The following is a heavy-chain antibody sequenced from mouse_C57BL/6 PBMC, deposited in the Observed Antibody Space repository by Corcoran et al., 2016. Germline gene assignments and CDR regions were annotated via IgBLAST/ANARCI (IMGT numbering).Heavy chain of an antibody. Sequence: EVQLQQSGPVLVKPGASVKMSCKASGYTFTDYYMNWVKQSHGKSLEWIGVINPYNGGTSYNQKFKGKATLTVDKSSSTAYMELNSLTSEDSAVYYCARSRGYYGSSYYFDYWGQGTTLTVSS. CDR2: INPYNGGT. CDR1: GYTFTDYY. CDR3: ARSRGYYGSSYYFDY. D-gene: IGHD1-1*01. V-gene: IGHV1-19*01. J-gene: IGHJ2*01.